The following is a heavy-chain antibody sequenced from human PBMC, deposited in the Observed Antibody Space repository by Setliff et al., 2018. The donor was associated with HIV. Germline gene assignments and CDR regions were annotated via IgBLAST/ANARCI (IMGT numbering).Heavy chain of an antibody. Sequence: ASVKVSCKTSGYIFSNYGISWVRQAPGQGLEWMGWVSAYNANTNYAQKFQGRVSMTRDTSTTTAYMERRSPRFDDTAIYYCARDPSLGPYCSRTNCYTGWIDPWGQGTQVTVSS. D-gene: IGHD2-2*02. CDR2: VSAYNANT. J-gene: IGHJ5*02. V-gene: IGHV1-18*01. CDR3: ARDPSLGPYCSRTNCYTGWIDP. CDR1: GYIFSNYG.